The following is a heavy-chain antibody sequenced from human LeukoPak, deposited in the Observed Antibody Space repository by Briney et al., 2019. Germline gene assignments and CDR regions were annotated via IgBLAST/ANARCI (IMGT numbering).Heavy chain of an antibody. CDR3: AREYYDSSGYRDYYFDY. CDR2: ISYDGSNK. V-gene: IGHV3-30*04. J-gene: IGHJ4*02. CDR1: GSTFSSYA. Sequence: GGSLRLSCAASGSTFSSYAMHWVRQAPGKGLEWVAVISYDGSNKYYADSVKGRFTISRDNSKNTLYLQMNSLRAEDTAVYYCAREYYDSSGYRDYYFDYWGQGTLVTVSS. D-gene: IGHD3-22*01.